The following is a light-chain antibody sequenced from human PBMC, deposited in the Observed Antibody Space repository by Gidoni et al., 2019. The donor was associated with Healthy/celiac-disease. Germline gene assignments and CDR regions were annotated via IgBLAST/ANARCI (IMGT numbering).Light chain of an antibody. CDR2: GAS. CDR1: QSVSSN. Sequence: EIVMTQSPATRSVSPGERATLSCRASQSVSSNLAWYQQKPGQAPRLLIYGASTRATGIPARFSGRGSGTEFTLTISSLQSEDFAVYYCQQYNTWPRTFGQGTKVEIK. V-gene: IGKV3D-15*01. CDR3: QQYNTWPRT. J-gene: IGKJ1*01.